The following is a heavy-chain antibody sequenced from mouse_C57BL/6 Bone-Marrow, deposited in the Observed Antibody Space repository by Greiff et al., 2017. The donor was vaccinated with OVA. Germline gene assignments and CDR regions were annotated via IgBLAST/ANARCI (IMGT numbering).Heavy chain of an antibody. J-gene: IGHJ3*01. D-gene: IGHD4-1*01. CDR1: GFNIKDDY. CDR2: IDPENGDT. Sequence: EVQGVESGAELVRPGASVKLSCTASGFNIKDDYMHWVKQRPEQGLEWIGWIDPENGDTEYASKFQGKATITADTSSNTAYLQLSSLTSEDTAVYYCTTLTGTGRAWFAYWGQGTLVTVSA. V-gene: IGHV14-4*01. CDR3: TTLTGTGRAWFAY.